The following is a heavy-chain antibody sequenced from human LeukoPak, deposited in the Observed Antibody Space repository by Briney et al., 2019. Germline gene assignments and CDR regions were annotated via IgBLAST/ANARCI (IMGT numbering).Heavy chain of an antibody. Sequence: GGSLRLSCAASGFTFSSYGMHWVRQAPGKGLEWVALIRYDGSNKYYADSVKGRFTISRDNSKNTLYLQMNSLRAEDTAVYYCAKVRSGSLAGGFDYWGQGTLVTVSS. D-gene: IGHD1-26*01. V-gene: IGHV3-30*02. J-gene: IGHJ4*02. CDR2: IRYDGSNK. CDR3: AKVRSGSLAGGFDY. CDR1: GFTFSSYG.